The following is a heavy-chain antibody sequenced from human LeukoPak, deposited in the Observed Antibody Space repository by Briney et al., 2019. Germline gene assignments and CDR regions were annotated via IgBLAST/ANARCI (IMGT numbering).Heavy chain of an antibody. CDR3: ARGRMGATYFDY. J-gene: IGHJ4*02. V-gene: IGHV4-34*01. CDR2: INHSGST. D-gene: IGHD1-26*01. CDR1: GGSFSGYY. Sequence: PSETLSLTRAVYGGSFSGYYWSWIRQPPGKGLEWIGEINHSGSTNYNLSLKSRVTISVDTSKNQFSLKLSSVTAADTAVYYCARGRMGATYFDYWGQGTLVTVSS.